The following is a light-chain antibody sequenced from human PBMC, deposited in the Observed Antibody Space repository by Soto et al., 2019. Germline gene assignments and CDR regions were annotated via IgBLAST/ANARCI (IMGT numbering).Light chain of an antibody. CDR1: SSDVGSYNL. Sequence: QSALTQPASVSGSPGQSITISCTGTSSDVGSYNLVSWYQQLPGKAPKLMIYEGGKRPSGVSNRFSGSKSGNMASLTISGLQAEDEADYYCCSYAGSTTWVFGGGTKLTVL. V-gene: IGLV2-23*01. J-gene: IGLJ3*02. CDR2: EGG. CDR3: CSYAGSTTWV.